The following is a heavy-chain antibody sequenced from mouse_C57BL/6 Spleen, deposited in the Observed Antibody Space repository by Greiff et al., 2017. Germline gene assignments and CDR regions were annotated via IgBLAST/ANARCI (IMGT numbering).Heavy chain of an antibody. V-gene: IGHV1-80*01. Sequence: VKLQESGAELVKPGASVKISCKASGYAFSSYWMNWVKQRPGKGLEWIGQIYPGDGDTNYNGKFKGKATLTADKSSSTAYMQLSSLTSEDSAVYFCARGGDLHFDYWGQGTTLTVSS. CDR2: IYPGDGDT. CDR1: GYAFSSYW. CDR3: ARGGDLHFDY. J-gene: IGHJ2*01.